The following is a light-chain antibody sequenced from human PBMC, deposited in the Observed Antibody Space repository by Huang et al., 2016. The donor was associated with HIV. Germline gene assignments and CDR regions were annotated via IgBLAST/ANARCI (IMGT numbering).Light chain of an antibody. CDR2: SAS. V-gene: IGKV3-15*01. CDR1: QTVTNK. J-gene: IGKJ1*01. Sequence: EVVMTQSPATMSVSPGDKVTLSRRASQTVTNKLAWYQQRPGQAPRLLMFSASTRPTGSPARFSGSGSGTEFSLTISSLQSEDFAVYYCHQYNDWPRTFGQGTKVEMK. CDR3: HQYNDWPRT.